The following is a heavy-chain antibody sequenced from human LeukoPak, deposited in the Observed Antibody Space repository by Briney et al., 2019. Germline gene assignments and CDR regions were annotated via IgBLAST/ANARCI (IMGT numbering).Heavy chain of an antibody. CDR3: ARDSIFMAEGY. J-gene: IGHJ4*02. D-gene: IGHD2-2*01. V-gene: IGHV3-7*01. Sequence: GGSLRLSCAASRFTFSSYWMSWVRQAPGKGLEWVANIKQDGSEKYYVDSVKGRFTISRDNAKNSLYLQMNSLRAEDTAVYYCARDSIFMAEGYWGQGTLVTVSS. CDR1: RFTFSSYW. CDR2: IKQDGSEK.